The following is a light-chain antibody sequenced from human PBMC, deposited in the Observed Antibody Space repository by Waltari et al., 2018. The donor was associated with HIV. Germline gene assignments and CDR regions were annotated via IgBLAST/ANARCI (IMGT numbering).Light chain of an antibody. V-gene: IGLV3-21*02. CDR2: DDT. CDR3: QVWDRSYKEAV. J-gene: IGLJ2*01. CDR1: NFGNSR. Sequence: YVLTQAPSVSVAPGQPATISCGNFGNSRWQWYRQKPGRAPDLVVCDDTDRFSGTPARISGANSGNRATLTISSVEAGDEAVYYCQVWDRSYKEAVFGGGT.